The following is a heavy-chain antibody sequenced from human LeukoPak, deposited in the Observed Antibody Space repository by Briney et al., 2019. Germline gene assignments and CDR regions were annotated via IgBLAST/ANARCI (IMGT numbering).Heavy chain of an antibody. CDR3: ARAPYYYGSGSYYNIPWFDP. V-gene: IGHV4-34*01. CDR2: INHSGST. D-gene: IGHD3-10*01. CDR1: GGSFSGYY. J-gene: IGHJ5*02. Sequence: PSETLSLTCAVYGGSFSGYYWSWIRQPPGKGLEWIGEINHSGSTNYNPSLKSRVTMSVDTSKNQFSLKLSSVTAADTAVYYCARAPYYYGSGSYYNIPWFDPWGQGTLVTVSS.